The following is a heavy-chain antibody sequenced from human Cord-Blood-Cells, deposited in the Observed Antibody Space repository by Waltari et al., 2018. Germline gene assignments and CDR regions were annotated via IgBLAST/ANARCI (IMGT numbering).Heavy chain of an antibody. D-gene: IGHD3-9*01. CDR2: IYPGDSDT. CDR3: ASLPDILTGYYAFDI. Sequence: IGWVRQMPGKGLEWMGLIYPGDSDTRYSPSFQGQVTISADKSISTAYLQWSSLKASDTAMYYCASLPDILTGYYAFDIWGQGTMVTVSS. V-gene: IGHV5-51*01. J-gene: IGHJ3*02.